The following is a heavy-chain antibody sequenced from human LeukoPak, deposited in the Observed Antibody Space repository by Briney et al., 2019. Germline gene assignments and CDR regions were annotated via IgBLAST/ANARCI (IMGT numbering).Heavy chain of an antibody. CDR3: ATGRWYCDY. CDR2: ISGSGAST. CDR1: GFTLSSYA. D-gene: IGHD6-13*01. V-gene: IGHV3-23*01. J-gene: IGHJ4*02. Sequence: GGSLRLSCAASGFTLSSYAMSWVRQAPGKGLEWVSLISGSGASTYYADSMKGRFTISRDNSKNTLYLQMNSLRAEDTAVYYCATGRWYCDYWGQGTLVTVSS.